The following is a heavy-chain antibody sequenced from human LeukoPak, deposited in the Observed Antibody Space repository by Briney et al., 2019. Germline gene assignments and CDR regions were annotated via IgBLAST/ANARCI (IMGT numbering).Heavy chain of an antibody. CDR3: ARSQILTGRTFDH. Sequence: SETLSLTCAVYGGSFSGYYWSWIRQPPGKGLEWIGEINHSGSTNYNPSLKSRVTISVDTSKNQFSLKLSSVTAADTAVYYCARSQILTGRTFDHWGQGTLVTVSS. D-gene: IGHD3-9*01. CDR2: INHSGST. CDR1: GGSFSGYY. J-gene: IGHJ4*02. V-gene: IGHV4-34*01.